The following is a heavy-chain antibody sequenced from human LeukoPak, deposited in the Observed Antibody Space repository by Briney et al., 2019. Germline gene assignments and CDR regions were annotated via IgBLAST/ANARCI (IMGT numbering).Heavy chain of an antibody. D-gene: IGHD4-17*01. CDR3: ASSMTTVTTAPLDY. J-gene: IGHJ4*02. CDR2: IWYDGSNK. CDR1: GFTFSSYG. V-gene: IGHV3-33*01. Sequence: GGSLRLSCAASGFTFSSYGMHWVRQAPGKGLGWVAVIWYDGSNKCYADSVKGRFTISRDNSKNTLYLQMNSLRAEDTAVYYCASSMTTVTTAPLDYWGQGTLVTVSS.